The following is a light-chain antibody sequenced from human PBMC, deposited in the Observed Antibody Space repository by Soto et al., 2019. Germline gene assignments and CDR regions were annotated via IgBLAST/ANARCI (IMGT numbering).Light chain of an antibody. V-gene: IGKV3-20*01. CDR3: QQYGSSQWT. Sequence: EIVLTQSPGTLSLSPGERATLSCRASQSVSSSCLAWYQQKPGQAPRLLIYGASSRATGIPDRFSSSGSGTDFTLTISRLEPEDFAVYYCQQYGSSQWTFGQGTKVDIK. CDR1: QSVSSSC. J-gene: IGKJ1*01. CDR2: GAS.